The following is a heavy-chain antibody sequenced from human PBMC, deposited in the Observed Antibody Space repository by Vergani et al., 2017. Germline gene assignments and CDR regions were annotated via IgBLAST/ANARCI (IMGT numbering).Heavy chain of an antibody. CDR2: IYYSGST. CDR1: GGYISSGGYY. CDR3: VRYTFAYDSSGYYPH. Sequence: QVQLQESGPGLVKPSQTLSLTCTVAGGYISSGGYYWSWIRQHPGKGLEWIGYIYYSGSTYYNPSLKSRVTISVDTSKNQFSLKLSSVTAADTAVYYCVRYTFAYDSSGYYPHWGQGTLVTVSS. J-gene: IGHJ4*02. V-gene: IGHV4-31*03. D-gene: IGHD3-22*01.